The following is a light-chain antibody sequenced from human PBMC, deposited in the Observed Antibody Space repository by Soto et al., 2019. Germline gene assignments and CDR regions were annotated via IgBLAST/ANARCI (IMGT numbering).Light chain of an antibody. V-gene: IGLV1-40*01. CDR3: QLYDSSLSGLV. J-gene: IGLJ2*01. CDR1: SSNIGAGYD. Sequence: QPVLTQPPSVSGAPGQRVTISCTGSSSNIGAGYDVHWYQQLPGTAPKLLIYGNSNRPSGVPDRFSGSKSGTSASLAITGLQAEDEADYYCQLYDSSLSGLVFGGGTKLTVL. CDR2: GNS.